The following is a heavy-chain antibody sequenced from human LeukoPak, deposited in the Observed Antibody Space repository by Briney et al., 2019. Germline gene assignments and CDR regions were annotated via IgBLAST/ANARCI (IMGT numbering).Heavy chain of an antibody. Sequence: SETLSFTCTVSGGSISSHYWSWVRQPPGKGLEWIGYVLDNVRTKDNPSLNSRFTLSADTSKNQFSLRLTSVTAADTAVYYCATIRRGNILGFFDFWGQGILVTVSS. J-gene: IGHJ4*02. D-gene: IGHD5-18*01. CDR3: ATIRRGNILGFFDF. CDR2: VLDNVRT. V-gene: IGHV4-59*11. CDR1: GGSISSHY.